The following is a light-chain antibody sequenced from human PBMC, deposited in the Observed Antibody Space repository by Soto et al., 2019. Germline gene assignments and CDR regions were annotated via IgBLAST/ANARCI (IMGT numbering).Light chain of an antibody. CDR3: QHYNNWPT. J-gene: IGKJ1*01. Sequence: EIVMTQSPATLSVSPGERATLSCRASQSVSSNLAWYQQKPGQAPRLLIYGASTRATGIQARFSGTGSGTEFTLTISSLQSEDFAVYYCQHYNNWPTFGQGTKVDI. CDR1: QSVSSN. CDR2: GAS. V-gene: IGKV3-15*01.